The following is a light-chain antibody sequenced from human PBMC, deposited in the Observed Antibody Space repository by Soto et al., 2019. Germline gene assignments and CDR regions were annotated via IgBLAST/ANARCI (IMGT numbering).Light chain of an antibody. V-gene: IGKV3-15*01. CDR2: DAS. J-gene: IGKJ5*01. CDR1: QDVTNS. Sequence: EMVLTQSPATLSLSPGEGVTLSCRAAQDVTNSVAWYQQKSGQAPRLLIYDASARASGVSARFSGSGSGTDFTLTISGLQAEDFAVYFRQQYIRRPLSFGQGTRLEIK. CDR3: QQYIRRPLS.